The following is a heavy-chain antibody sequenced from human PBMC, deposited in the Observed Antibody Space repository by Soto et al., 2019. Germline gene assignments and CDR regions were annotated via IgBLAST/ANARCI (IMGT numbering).Heavy chain of an antibody. CDR1: GFTFSGSA. CDR2: IRSKANSYAT. V-gene: IGHV3-73*01. CDR3: TYRYCRGGSCYSSHADV. D-gene: IGHD2-15*01. J-gene: IGHJ6*04. Sequence: EVQLVESGGGLVQPGGSLKLSCAASGFTFSGSAMHWVRQASGKGLEGVGRIRSKANSYATEYAASVKGRSTISRDDSKNTAYLQMHSLNTEDTAVYYCTYRYCRGGSCYSSHADVWGKGTTVTVSS.